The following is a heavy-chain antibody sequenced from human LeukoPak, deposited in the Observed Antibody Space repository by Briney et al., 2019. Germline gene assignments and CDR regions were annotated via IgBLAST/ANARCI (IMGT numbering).Heavy chain of an antibody. CDR1: GFTFKNAW. D-gene: IGHD6-13*01. J-gene: IGHJ5*02. V-gene: IGHV3-15*05. CDR2: IKTKTDGETT. Sequence: GGSLRLSCAASGFTFKNAWMSWVRQAPGKGLECVGHIKTKTDGETTGYAAPVKGRFSISRDDSKNMLYLQMSSLKAEDSGVYYCAAEREAQSSSWRPFDPWGLGTLVIVSS. CDR3: AAEREAQSSSWRPFDP.